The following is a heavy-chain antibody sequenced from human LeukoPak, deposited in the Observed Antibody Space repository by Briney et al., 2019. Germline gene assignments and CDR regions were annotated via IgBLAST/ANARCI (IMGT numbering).Heavy chain of an antibody. D-gene: IGHD5-12*01. Sequence: SVTVSFKASGGTFSSYAISWVRQAPGQGLEWMGGTIPIFGTANYAQKFQGRVTITADKSTSTAYMELSRLRSDDTAVYYCARDGYSGRFDPWGQGTLVTVSS. CDR2: TIPIFGTA. J-gene: IGHJ5*02. CDR3: ARDGYSGRFDP. CDR1: GGTFSSYA. V-gene: IGHV1-69*06.